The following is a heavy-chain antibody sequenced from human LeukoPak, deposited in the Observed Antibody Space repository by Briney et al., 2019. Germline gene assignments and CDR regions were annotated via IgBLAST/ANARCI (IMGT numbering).Heavy chain of an antibody. CDR1: GGSISTDDYW. D-gene: IGHD4-17*01. V-gene: IGHV4-39*07. J-gene: IGHJ4*02. Sequence: SETLSLTCTVSGGSISTDDYWWGWIRQSPGRGLEWIGSIFYTGSTHYNPSLKSRVTISVDTSKNQFSLKLSSVTAADTAVYYCARDLLYGQSVTTGYWGQGTLVTVSS. CDR3: ARDLLYGQSVTTGY. CDR2: IFYTGST.